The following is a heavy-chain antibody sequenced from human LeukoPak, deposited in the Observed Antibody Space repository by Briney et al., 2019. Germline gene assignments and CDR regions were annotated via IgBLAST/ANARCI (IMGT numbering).Heavy chain of an antibody. D-gene: IGHD2-2*01. CDR2: TFQSGNT. V-gene: IGHV4-30-2*01. CDR1: GGSISGGYY. Sequence: PSQTLSLTCTVSGGSISGGYYWSWFRQPPGEGLEGIGYTFQSGNTYYNPSVKSRVTISVDTSKNQFSLKLSSVTAADTAVYYCARESTQAPDAFDIWGQGTMVTVSS. CDR3: ARESTQAPDAFDI. J-gene: IGHJ3*02.